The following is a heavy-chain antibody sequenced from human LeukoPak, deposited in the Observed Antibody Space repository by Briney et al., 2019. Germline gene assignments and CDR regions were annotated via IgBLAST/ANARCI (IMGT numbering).Heavy chain of an antibody. Sequence: ASVKVSCKASGYTFSSYAISWVRQAPGQGLEWMGGIIPIFGTANYAQKFQGRVTITADESTSTAYMELSSLRSEDTAVYYCARDRGELLNDYWGQGTLVTVSS. D-gene: IGHD1-26*01. CDR2: IIPIFGTA. CDR3: ARDRGELLNDY. CDR1: GYTFSSYA. J-gene: IGHJ4*02. V-gene: IGHV1-69*13.